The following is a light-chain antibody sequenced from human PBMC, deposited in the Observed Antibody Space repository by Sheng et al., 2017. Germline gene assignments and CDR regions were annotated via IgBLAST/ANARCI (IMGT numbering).Light chain of an antibody. CDR3: QQYDNLPPYT. CDR2: DAS. J-gene: IGKJ2*01. CDR1: QDISNY. V-gene: IGKV1-33*01. Sequence: DIQMTQSPSSLSASVGDRVTITCQASQDISNYLNWYQQKPGKAPKLLIYDASNLETGVPSRFSGSGSGTDFTFTISSLQPEDIATYYCQQYDNLPPYTFGQGPXWRSN.